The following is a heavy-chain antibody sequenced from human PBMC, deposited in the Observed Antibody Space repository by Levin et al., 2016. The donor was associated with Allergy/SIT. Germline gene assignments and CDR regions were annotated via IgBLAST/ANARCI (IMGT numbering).Heavy chain of an antibody. D-gene: IGHD2-21*01. V-gene: IGHV3-23*01. J-gene: IGHJ5*02. CDR2: STGSGLST. CDR1: GFSLSNYA. CDR3: AKGLSANRGNCFDP. Sequence: GGSLRLSCAASGFSLSNYAMSWVRQAPGKGLEWVSGSTGSGLSTYYADSVKGRFTISRDNSRNTLFLQMNSLRAEDTATYHCAKGLSANRGNCFDPWGQGTLVTVSS.